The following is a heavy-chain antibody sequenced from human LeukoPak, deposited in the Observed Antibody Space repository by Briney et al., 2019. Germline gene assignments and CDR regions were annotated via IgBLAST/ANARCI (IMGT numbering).Heavy chain of an antibody. CDR1: GGSISSYY. V-gene: IGHV4-59*08. J-gene: IGHJ4*02. D-gene: IGHD5-24*01. Sequence: SETLSLTCTVSGGSISSYYWSWIRQPPGKGLERIGYIYYSGSTNYNPSLKSRVTISVDTSKNQFSLNLISVSAADTAVYYCARLSGDGYSIDYWGQGTLVTVSS. CDR2: IYYSGST. CDR3: ARLSGDGYSIDY.